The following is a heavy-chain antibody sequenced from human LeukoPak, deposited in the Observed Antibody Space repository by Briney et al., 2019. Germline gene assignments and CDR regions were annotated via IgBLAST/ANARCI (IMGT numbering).Heavy chain of an antibody. CDR2: INPNSGGT. CDR1: GYTFTGYY. D-gene: IGHD4-11*01. Sequence: ASVKVSCKASGYTFTGYYMRWVRQAPGQGLEWMGWINPNSGGTNYAQKFQGRVTMTRDTSISTAYMELSRLRSDDTAVYYCARDPHYRLYYYYGMDVWGQGTTVTVSS. J-gene: IGHJ6*02. CDR3: ARDPHYRLYYYYGMDV. V-gene: IGHV1-2*02.